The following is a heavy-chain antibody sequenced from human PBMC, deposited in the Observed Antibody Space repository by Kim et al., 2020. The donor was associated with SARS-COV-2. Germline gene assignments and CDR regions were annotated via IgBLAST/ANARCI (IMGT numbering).Heavy chain of an antibody. V-gene: IGHV3-53*01. Sequence: VRGRVSISRDNTRNTVYLQMNSLRAEDTAVYYCARLGPVTANYFYGMDVWGQGTTVTVSS. J-gene: IGHJ6*02. D-gene: IGHD2-21*02. CDR3: ARLGPVTANYFYGMDV.